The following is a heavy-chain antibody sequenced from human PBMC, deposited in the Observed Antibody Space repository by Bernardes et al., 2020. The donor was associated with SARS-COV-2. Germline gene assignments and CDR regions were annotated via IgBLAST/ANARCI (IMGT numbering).Heavy chain of an antibody. Sequence: GGSLRLSCSASGFTFSGFAMAWVRQAPGKGLEWVSTLNGDSAYIYYANSVKGRFTISRDNSKNTLYLQMNSLRVDDTAIYYCARYHLGVGGTNGNFYFDSWGQGSLVTVSS. CDR1: GFTFSGFA. J-gene: IGHJ4*02. V-gene: IGHV3-23*01. CDR3: ARYHLGVGGTNGNFYFDS. D-gene: IGHD1-7*01. CDR2: LNGDSAYI.